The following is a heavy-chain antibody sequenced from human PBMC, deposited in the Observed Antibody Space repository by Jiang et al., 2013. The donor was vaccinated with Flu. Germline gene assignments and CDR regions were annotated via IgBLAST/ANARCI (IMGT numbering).Heavy chain of an antibody. J-gene: IGHJ2*01. CDR3: ARDNADDWYYDL. Sequence: GFTFSSYGMHWVRQAPGKGLEWVAIIWFDGSNKYYGDSVKGRFTISRDNSKNTLYLQMNSLRAEDTAIYYCARDNADDWYYDLWGRGTLVTVSS. CDR1: GFTFSSYG. CDR2: IWFDGSNK. V-gene: IGHV3-33*01.